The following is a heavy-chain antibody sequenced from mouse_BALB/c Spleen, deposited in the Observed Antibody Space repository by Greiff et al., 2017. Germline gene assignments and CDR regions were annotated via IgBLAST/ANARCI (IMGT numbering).Heavy chain of an antibody. V-gene: IGHV5-4*02. Sequence: EVQGVESGGGLVKPGGSLKLSCAASGFTFSDYYMYWVRQTPEKRLEWVATISDGGSYTYYPDSVKGRFTISRDNAKNNLYLQMSSLKSEDTAMYYCARDGRDHGYFDVWGAGTTVTVSS. CDR3: ARDGRDHGYFDV. D-gene: IGHD3-3*01. CDR1: GFTFSDYY. J-gene: IGHJ1*01. CDR2: ISDGGSYT.